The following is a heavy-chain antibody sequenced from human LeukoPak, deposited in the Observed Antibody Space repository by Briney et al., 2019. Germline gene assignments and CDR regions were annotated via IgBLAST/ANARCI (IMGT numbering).Heavy chain of an antibody. Sequence: PGGSLRLSCAASGFTFDDYAMHWVRQAPGKGLEWVSGISWNSGSIGYADSVKGRFTISRDNAKNSLYLQMNSLRAEDTALYYCAKARPWGGVRGLWGAFDIWGQGTMVTVSS. J-gene: IGHJ3*02. D-gene: IGHD3-10*01. CDR2: ISWNSGSI. CDR1: GFTFDDYA. V-gene: IGHV3-9*01. CDR3: AKARPWGGVRGLWGAFDI.